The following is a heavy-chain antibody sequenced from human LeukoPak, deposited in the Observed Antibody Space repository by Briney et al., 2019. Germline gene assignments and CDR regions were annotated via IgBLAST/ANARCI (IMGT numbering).Heavy chain of an antibody. CDR3: ARYCSSTSCYGRYFDY. D-gene: IGHD2-2*01. V-gene: IGHV4-4*07. Sequence: SETLSLTCTVSGGSISSYHWSWIRQPAGKGLEWIGRIYTSGSTNYNPSLKSRVTMSVDTSKNQFSLKLSSVTAADTAVYYCARYCSSTSCYGRYFDYWGQGTLVTVSS. CDR1: GGSISSYH. J-gene: IGHJ4*02. CDR2: IYTSGST.